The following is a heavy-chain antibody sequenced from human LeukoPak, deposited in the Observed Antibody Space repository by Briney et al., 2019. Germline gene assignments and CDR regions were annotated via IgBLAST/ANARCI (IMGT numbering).Heavy chain of an antibody. CDR2: LDPKSGGT. V-gene: IGHV1-2*02. Sequence: ASMKVSCKASGYTFNGYYIHWVRQAPGQGPEWMGWLDPKSGGTKYAQRFQGRVTMTWDTSISTAYMDLARLRPDDTAVYYCAVGLDIAMPGKVPTGWGQGTLVTVSS. D-gene: IGHD6-19*01. CDR1: GYTFNGYY. CDR3: AVGLDIAMPGKVPTG. J-gene: IGHJ4*02.